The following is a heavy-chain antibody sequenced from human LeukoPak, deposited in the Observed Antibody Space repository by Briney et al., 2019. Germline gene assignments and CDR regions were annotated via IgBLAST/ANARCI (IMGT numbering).Heavy chain of an antibody. CDR1: GFTFSSYA. CDR3: ARYSSSWGLFDY. D-gene: IGHD6-13*01. V-gene: IGHV3-30*04. CDR2: ISYDGSNK. J-gene: IGHJ4*02. Sequence: PGRSLRLSCAASGFTFSSYAMHWVRQAPGKGLEWVAVISYDGSNKYYADSVKGRFTISRDNSKNKLYLQMNSLRAEDTAVYSCARYSSSWGLFDYWGQGTLVTVSS.